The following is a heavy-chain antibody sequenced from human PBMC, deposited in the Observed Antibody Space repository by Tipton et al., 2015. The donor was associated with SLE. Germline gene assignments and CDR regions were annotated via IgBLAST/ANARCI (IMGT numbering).Heavy chain of an antibody. Sequence: TLSLTCTVSGGSISSYYWSWIRQPPGKGLEWIGEINHSGSTNYNPSLKSRVTISVDTSKNQFSLKLSSVTAADTAVYYCARSRIGLGYNYDMDVWGKGTTVTVSS. CDR2: INHSGST. V-gene: IGHV4-34*01. CDR3: ARSRIGLGYNYDMDV. J-gene: IGHJ6*03. D-gene: IGHD1-1*01. CDR1: GGSISSYY.